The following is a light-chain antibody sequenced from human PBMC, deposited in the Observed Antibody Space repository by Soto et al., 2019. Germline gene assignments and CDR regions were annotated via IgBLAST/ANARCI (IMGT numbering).Light chain of an antibody. V-gene: IGKV4-1*01. CDR2: WAS. CDR1: QSLLYTSNNKNY. J-gene: IGKJ4*01. CDR3: QQYYGNLT. Sequence: DIVMIQSPDSLSVSPGERATINCRSSQSLLYTSNNKNYLAWYQHKPGQPPKLLIYWASTRESGVPDRFSGSGSGTDFTLTISILQAEDVAVYFCQQYYGNLTFGGGTKVEIK.